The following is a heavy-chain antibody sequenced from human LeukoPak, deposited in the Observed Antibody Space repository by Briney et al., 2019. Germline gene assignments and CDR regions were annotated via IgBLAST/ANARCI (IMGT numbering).Heavy chain of an antibody. V-gene: IGHV1-69*04. J-gene: IGHJ4*02. CDR3: AQVLLVVTAEHS. D-gene: IGHD2-21*02. CDR1: GGTFSSYA. Sequence: GASVKVSCKAPGGTFSSYAISWVRQAPGQGLEWMGRIIPILGIANYAQKFQGRVTITADKSTSTAYMELSSLRSEDTAVYYCAQVLLVVTAEHSWGQGTLVTVSS. CDR2: IIPILGIA.